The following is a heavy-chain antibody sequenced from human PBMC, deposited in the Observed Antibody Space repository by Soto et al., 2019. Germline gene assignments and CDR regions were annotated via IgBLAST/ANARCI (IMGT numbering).Heavy chain of an antibody. J-gene: IGHJ4*02. Sequence: ESGGGLVKPGGSLRLSCAASGFTFSNFRMNWVRQAPGKGLQWVSSISGSSGFTYYADSVKGRFTISRDNAKNSLYLQMNSLRVEDTAVYYCAREGGCSWSHFDSWGQGTLVTVYS. CDR1: GFTFSNFR. V-gene: IGHV3-21*01. D-gene: IGHD6-13*01. CDR3: AREGGCSWSHFDS. CDR2: ISGSSGFT.